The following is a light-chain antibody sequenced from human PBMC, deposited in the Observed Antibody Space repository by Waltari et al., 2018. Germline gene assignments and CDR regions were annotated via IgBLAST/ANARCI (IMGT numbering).Light chain of an antibody. CDR2: GND. CDR3: AAWDESLKGWV. V-gene: IGLV1-44*01. CDR1: NSTIGSNT. J-gene: IGLJ3*02. Sequence: QSVLTQPPSLSGTPGQRVTISCSGSNSTIGSNTEDWYQVLPGTAPKLLLHGNDQRPSGVPDRFSGSKFGASGSLAISGLQPEDESEYYCAAWDESLKGWVFGGGTRLTVL.